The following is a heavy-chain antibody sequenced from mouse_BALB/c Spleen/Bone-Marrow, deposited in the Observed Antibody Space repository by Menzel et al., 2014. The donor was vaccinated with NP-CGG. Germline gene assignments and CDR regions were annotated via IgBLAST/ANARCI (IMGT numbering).Heavy chain of an antibody. CDR2: ISNGGGIT. CDR1: GFTLSSYT. CDR3: ARHYGSGVFYSDY. V-gene: IGHV5-12-2*01. J-gene: IGHJ2*01. D-gene: IGHD1-1*01. Sequence: EVHLVESGGGLVQPGGSLKLSCAASGFTLSSYTMSWVRLTPETRLEGVAYISNGGGITYYSDTVKGRFTISRDNAKNTLYLQMNSLKSEDTAMYYCARHYGSGVFYSDYWGQGTTLTVSS.